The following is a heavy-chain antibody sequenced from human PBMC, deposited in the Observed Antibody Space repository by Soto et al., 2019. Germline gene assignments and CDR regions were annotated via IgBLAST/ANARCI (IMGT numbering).Heavy chain of an antibody. V-gene: IGHV3-23*01. CDR1: GVTCGAYG. Sequence: TGGSLRLSYAAAGVTCGAYGVSWVRQAPGKGLEWVSGISDSGGKTYYADSVKGRFTISSDNSKNTLYLHMNSLRAEDTAVYYCANRLHSSSWYAAFDYWGQGTPVTVSS. CDR3: ANRLHSSSWYAAFDY. CDR2: ISDSGGKT. D-gene: IGHD6-13*01. J-gene: IGHJ4*02.